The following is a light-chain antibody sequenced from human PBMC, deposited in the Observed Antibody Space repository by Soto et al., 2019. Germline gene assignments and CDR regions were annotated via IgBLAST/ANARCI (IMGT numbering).Light chain of an antibody. CDR1: QSLTNNY. V-gene: IGKV3-20*01. CDR3: QYYGRSPT. J-gene: IGKJ2*01. CDR2: GAS. Sequence: EIVLTQSPGTLSLSPGERATLSCRASQSLTNNYLAWCQQKFGQPPRLLIFGASDRSTGVPDRFSGSGSGTDFTLTISRLEPEDFVVYYCQYYGRSPTFGQGTKVDIK.